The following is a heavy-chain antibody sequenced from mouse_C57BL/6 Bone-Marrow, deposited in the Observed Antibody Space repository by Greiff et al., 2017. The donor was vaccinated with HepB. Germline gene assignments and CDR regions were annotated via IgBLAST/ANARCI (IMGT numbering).Heavy chain of an antibody. CDR2: ISYDGSN. CDR3: ARKGPFRAWFAY. J-gene: IGHJ3*01. CDR1: GYSITSGYY. Sequence: DVQLQESGPGLVKPSQSLSLTCSVTGYSITSGYYWNWIRQFPGNKLEWMGYISYDGSNNYNPSLKNRISITRDTSKNQFFLKLNSVTTEDTATYYCARKGPFRAWFAYWGQGTLVTVSA. D-gene: IGHD3-2*02. V-gene: IGHV3-6*01.